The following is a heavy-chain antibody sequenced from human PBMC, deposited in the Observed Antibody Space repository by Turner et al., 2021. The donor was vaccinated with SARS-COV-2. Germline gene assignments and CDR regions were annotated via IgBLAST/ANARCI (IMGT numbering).Heavy chain of an antibody. V-gene: IGHV4-59*01. CDR3: ARGRGGIVVA. CDR2: IYYNGIT. Sequence: QVQLQESGPGLVKPSETLSLTCTVSVGSISSYYWYWIRQPPGKGLEWIVYIYYNGITNYNPSLKSRVTISVARSKKQFSLKLSSVTAADTAVNYCARGRGGIVVAWGQGTPVTVSS. CDR1: VGSISSYY. J-gene: IGHJ5*02. D-gene: IGHD6-19*01.